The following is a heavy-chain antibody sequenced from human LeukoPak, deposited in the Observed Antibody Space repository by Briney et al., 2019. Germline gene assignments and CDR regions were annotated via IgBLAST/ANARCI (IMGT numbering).Heavy chain of an antibody. CDR2: IYTSGST. J-gene: IGHJ5*02. D-gene: IGHD2-15*01. V-gene: IGHV4-4*07. CDR3: ARDSCSGGSCYMYNWFDP. Sequence: SETLSLTCTVSGGSISSYYWSWIRQPAGKGLEWIGRIYTSGSTNYIPSLKSRVTMSVDTSKNQFSLKLSSVTAADTAVYYCARDSCSGGSCYMYNWFDPWGQGTLVTVSS. CDR1: GGSISSYY.